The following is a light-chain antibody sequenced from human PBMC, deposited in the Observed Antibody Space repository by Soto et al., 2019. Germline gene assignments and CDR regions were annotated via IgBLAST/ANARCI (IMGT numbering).Light chain of an antibody. CDR2: GAS. Sequence: DVQLTQSPSSLSASVGDRVTISCRTSHIISTYLNWYPQKPGKAPHLLLYGASSFQSGVPSRYSGSGSGTDFTLTISSLQPADFATYDCQQSFSSPYSFGQRTKLVIK. CDR1: HIISTY. V-gene: IGKV1-39*01. CDR3: QQSFSSPYS. J-gene: IGKJ2*03.